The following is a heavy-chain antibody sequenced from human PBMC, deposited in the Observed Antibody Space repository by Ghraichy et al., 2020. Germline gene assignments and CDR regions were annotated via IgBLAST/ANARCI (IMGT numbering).Heavy chain of an antibody. Sequence: SETLSLTCAVYGGSFSGYYWSWIRQPPGKGLEWIGEINHSGSTNYNPSLKSRVTISVDTSKNQFSLKLSSVTAADTAVYYCARQSGNRYSSSWYTYWGQGTLVTVSS. D-gene: IGHD6-13*01. CDR1: GGSFSGYY. V-gene: IGHV4-34*01. CDR2: INHSGST. CDR3: ARQSGNRYSSSWYTY. J-gene: IGHJ4*02.